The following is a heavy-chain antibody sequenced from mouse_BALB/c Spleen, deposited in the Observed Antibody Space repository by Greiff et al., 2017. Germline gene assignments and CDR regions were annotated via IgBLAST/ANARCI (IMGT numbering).Heavy chain of an antibody. CDR1: GYSITSDYA. V-gene: IGHV3-2*02. Sequence: EVKLVESGPGLVKPSQSLSLTCTVTGYSITSDYAWNWIRQFPGNKLEWMGYISYSGSTSYNPSLKSRISITRDTSKNQFFLQLNSVTTEDTATYYCARYNYYGSSPFDYWGQGTTLTVSS. J-gene: IGHJ2*01. CDR3: ARYNYYGSSPFDY. CDR2: ISYSGST. D-gene: IGHD1-1*01.